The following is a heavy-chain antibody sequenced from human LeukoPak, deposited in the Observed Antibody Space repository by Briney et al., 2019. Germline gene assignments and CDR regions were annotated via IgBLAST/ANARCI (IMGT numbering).Heavy chain of an antibody. J-gene: IGHJ4*02. V-gene: IGHV3-21*03. CDR1: GFTFSSYS. CDR3: TAFTVTPYYFDY. D-gene: IGHD4-17*01. CDR2: ISSSSSYI. Sequence: GGSLRLSCAASGFTFSSYSMNWVRQAPGKGLEWVSSISSSSSYIYYADSVKGRFTISRDNAKNSLYLQMNSLKTEDTAVYYCTAFTVTPYYFDYWGQGTLVTVSS.